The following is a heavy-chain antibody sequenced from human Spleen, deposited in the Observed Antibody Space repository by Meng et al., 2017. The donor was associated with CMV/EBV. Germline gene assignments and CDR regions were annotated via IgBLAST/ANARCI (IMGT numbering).Heavy chain of an antibody. CDR1: GGSIRGYS. CDR3: ARVGAYCGGDCYLDY. V-gene: IGHV4-59*10. D-gene: IGHD2-21*02. Sequence: QRRLQQWGAGLLKPSETLPLTCTVSGGSIRGYSWSWIRQPAGKGLEWIGRIYSSGSTNYNPSLKSRVTVSVDTSKTQFSLRLSSVTAADTAVYYCARVGAYCGGDCYLDYWGQGTLVTVSS. J-gene: IGHJ4*02. CDR2: IYSSGST.